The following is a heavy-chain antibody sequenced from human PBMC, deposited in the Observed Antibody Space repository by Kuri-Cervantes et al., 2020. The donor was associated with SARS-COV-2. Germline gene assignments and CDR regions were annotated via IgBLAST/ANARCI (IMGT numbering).Heavy chain of an antibody. J-gene: IGHJ4*02. CDR2: IRYDGSNK. CDR3: AKRSGSYFDY. V-gene: IGHV3-30*02. CDR1: GFTFSSYG. D-gene: IGHD1-26*01. Sequence: GESLKISCAASGFTFSSYGMHWVRQAPGKGLEWVAFIRYDGSNKYYADSVKGRFTISRDNSKNTLYLQMNSLRAEDTAVYYCAKRSGSYFDYWGQGTLVTVSS.